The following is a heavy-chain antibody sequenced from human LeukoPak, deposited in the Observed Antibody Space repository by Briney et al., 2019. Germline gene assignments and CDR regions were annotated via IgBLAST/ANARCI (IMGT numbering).Heavy chain of an antibody. J-gene: IGHJ4*02. Sequence: PSETLSLTCAVYGESFRDFFWTWVRQTPGKGLEWIGEINDSGTTNYNPSLKSRATISIDTSKNQFFLRMTSVTAADTAVYYCSRRGRDPDWFPRTLDYSGQGIPVFV. D-gene: IGHD3-9*01. CDR3: SRRGRDPDWFPRTLDY. V-gene: IGHV4-34*01. CDR1: GESFRDFF. CDR2: INDSGTT.